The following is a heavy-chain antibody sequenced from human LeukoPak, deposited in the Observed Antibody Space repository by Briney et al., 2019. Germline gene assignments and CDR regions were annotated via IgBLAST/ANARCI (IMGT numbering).Heavy chain of an antibody. CDR2: VYYTGST. CDR1: GASISSFY. J-gene: IGHJ6*02. V-gene: IGHV4-59*01. CDR3: ARVPVYYGMDV. Sequence: SETLSLTCTVSGASISSFYWSWIRQPPGKGLEFIGYVYYTGSTNYTPSLESRVTISLDTSKNEFSLKMGSVTAADTAVYYCARVPVYYGMDVWGQGTTVTVSS.